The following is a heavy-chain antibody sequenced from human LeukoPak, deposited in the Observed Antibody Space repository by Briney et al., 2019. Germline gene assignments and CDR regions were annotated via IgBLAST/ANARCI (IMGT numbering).Heavy chain of an antibody. CDR3: ARDVLRMEGWFDP. J-gene: IGHJ5*02. D-gene: IGHD2/OR15-2a*01. Sequence: PSQTLSLTCTVSGGSISSGSYYWSWIRQPAGKGLVWIGRIYTSGSTNYNPSLKSRVTISVDTSKNQFSLKLSSVTAADTAVYYCARDVLRMEGWFDPWGQGTLVTVSS. CDR2: IYTSGST. V-gene: IGHV4-61*02. CDR1: GGSISSGSYY.